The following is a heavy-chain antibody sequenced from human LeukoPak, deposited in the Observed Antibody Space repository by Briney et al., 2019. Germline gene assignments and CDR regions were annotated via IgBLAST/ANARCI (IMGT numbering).Heavy chain of an antibody. V-gene: IGHV1-2*02. CDR2: INPNSGGT. Sequence: GASVKVSCQASGYTFTVYYLHWMRQAPGQGLAWMGWINPNSGGTNYAQKFQGRVTMTRDTSINTAYMELNSLRSDDTAIYYCARGPADGSYDYWGQGTLVTFSS. CDR1: GYTFTVYY. J-gene: IGHJ4*02. CDR3: ARGPADGSYDY. D-gene: IGHD1-26*01.